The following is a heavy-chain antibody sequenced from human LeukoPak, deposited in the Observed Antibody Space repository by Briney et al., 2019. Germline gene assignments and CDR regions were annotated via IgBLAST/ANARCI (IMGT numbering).Heavy chain of an antibody. CDR1: GSTFANAW. Sequence: GGSLRLSCAASGSTFANAWMSWVRQAPGKGLECVGRIKSKTDGETTDYAAPVKGRFTISRDDSKNMLYLQMNSLRAEDTAMYYCATYYMPTVWGRGTLVTVSS. D-gene: IGHD3-10*01. CDR2: IKSKTDGETT. V-gene: IGHV3-15*01. J-gene: IGHJ4*02. CDR3: ATYYMPTV.